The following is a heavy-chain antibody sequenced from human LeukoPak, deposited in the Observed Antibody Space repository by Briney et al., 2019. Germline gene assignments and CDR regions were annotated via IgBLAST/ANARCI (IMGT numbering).Heavy chain of an antibody. CDR2: ISGSGGST. CDR3: AKDRVGTSEYYFDY. CDR1: GLTFSSYA. V-gene: IGHV3-23*01. J-gene: IGHJ4*02. D-gene: IGHD6-13*01. Sequence: GGSLRLSCAASGLTFSSYAMSWVRQAPGKGLEWVSAISGSGGSTYYADSVKGRFTISGDNSKNTLYLQMNSLRAEDTAVYYCAKDRVGTSEYYFDYWGQGTLVTASS.